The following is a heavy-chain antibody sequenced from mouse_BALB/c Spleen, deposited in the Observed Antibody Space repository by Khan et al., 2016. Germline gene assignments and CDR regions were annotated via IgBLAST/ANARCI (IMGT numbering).Heavy chain of an antibody. CDR3: ARGWGDD. Sequence: QVQLKESGPGLVAPSQSLSITCTVSGFSLTGYGVTWVRQPPGKGLEWLGMIWGDGSPDYNSALKSRLSISKDNSKSQVFLKMNSLQTDDTARYYCARGWGDDWGQGTSVTVSS. D-gene: IGHD2-3*01. V-gene: IGHV2-6-7*01. J-gene: IGHJ4*01. CDR1: GFSLTGYG. CDR2: IWGDGSP.